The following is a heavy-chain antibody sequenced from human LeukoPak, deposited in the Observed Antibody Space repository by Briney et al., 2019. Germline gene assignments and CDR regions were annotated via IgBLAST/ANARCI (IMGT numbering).Heavy chain of an antibody. Sequence: PSETLSLTCTVSGGSVSSYYWSWIRQPPGKGLEWIGYIYYSGSTNYNPSLKSRVTISVDTSKNQFSLKLSSVTAADTAVYYCASYYYDSSGPYTHAFDIWGQGTMVTVSS. V-gene: IGHV4-59*02. CDR1: GGSVSSYY. J-gene: IGHJ3*02. CDR3: ASYYYDSSGPYTHAFDI. CDR2: IYYSGST. D-gene: IGHD3-22*01.